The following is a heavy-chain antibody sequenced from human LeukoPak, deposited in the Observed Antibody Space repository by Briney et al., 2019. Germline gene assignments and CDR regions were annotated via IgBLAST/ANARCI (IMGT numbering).Heavy chain of an antibody. V-gene: IGHV3-33*01. D-gene: IGHD3-22*01. J-gene: IGHJ4*02. CDR1: GFTFSSYG. CDR2: IWYDGDNK. Sequence: GRSLRLSCAASGFTFSSYGMHWVRQAPGTGLEWVAAIWYDGDNKYYADSVKGRFTISRDNSKNTMYLQMNSLRAEDTAVYYCARDGYYYDANDYYQLLWGQGTLVTVSS. CDR3: ARDGYYYDANDYYQLL.